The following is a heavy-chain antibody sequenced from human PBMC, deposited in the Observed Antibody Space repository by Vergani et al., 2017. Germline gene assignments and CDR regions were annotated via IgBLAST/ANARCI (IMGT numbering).Heavy chain of an antibody. V-gene: IGHV1-69*01. CDR1: GRPFSSYA. CDR3: ARRTTVTPCYFDH. CDR2: IIPIFGTA. Sequence: QVQLVQSGAEVKKPGSSVKVFCKASGRPFSSYAISRVRQAPGPGLEWMGGIIPIFGTANYAQKFQGRVTITPDESTSTAYMELGSLRSEDPAVYFCARRTTVTPCYFDHWGQGTLVSVSS. J-gene: IGHJ4*02. D-gene: IGHD4-17*01.